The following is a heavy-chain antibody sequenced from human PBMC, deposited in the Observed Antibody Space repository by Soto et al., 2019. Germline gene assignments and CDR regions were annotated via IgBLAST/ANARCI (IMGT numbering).Heavy chain of an antibody. V-gene: IGHV4-61*01. CDR3: ARYNSYAIDY. D-gene: IGHD2-8*01. CDR2: MYHSGIT. J-gene: IGHJ4*02. CDR1: GAPVSSETHF. Sequence: PSETLSLTCTVSGAPVSSETHFWTWIRQPPGKGLEWIGYMYHSGITNSNPAFKSRVTLSVDTSKNQFSLKMTSVTAADRAMYFCARYNSYAIDYWGRGTLVTVSS.